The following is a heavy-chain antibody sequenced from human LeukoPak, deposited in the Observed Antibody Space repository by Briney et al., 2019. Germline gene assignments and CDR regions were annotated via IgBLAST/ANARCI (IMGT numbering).Heavy chain of an antibody. Sequence: PGRSLRLSCAASGFTLSSYAMSWVRRAPGKGLEGVAVIWYDGSNKYYADSVKGRFTISRDNSKNTLYLQMNSLRAEDTVVYYCAKDLGRCYYDSSGYLFDYWGQGNLVTVSS. D-gene: IGHD3-22*01. CDR2: IWYDGSNK. CDR3: AKDLGRCYYDSSGYLFDY. V-gene: IGHV3-33*06. CDR1: GFTLSSYA. J-gene: IGHJ4*02.